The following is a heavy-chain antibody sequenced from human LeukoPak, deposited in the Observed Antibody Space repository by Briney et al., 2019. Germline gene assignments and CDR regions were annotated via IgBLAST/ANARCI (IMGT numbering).Heavy chain of an antibody. Sequence: ASVKVSCKVSGYTLTELSMHWVRQAPGQGLEWMGWINPNSGGTNYAQKFQGRVTMTRDTSISTAYMELSRLRSDDTAVYYCARGGYCSSTSCSPFDYWGQGTLVTVSS. CDR1: GYTLTELS. J-gene: IGHJ4*02. CDR3: ARGGYCSSTSCSPFDY. V-gene: IGHV1-2*02. CDR2: INPNSGGT. D-gene: IGHD2-2*01.